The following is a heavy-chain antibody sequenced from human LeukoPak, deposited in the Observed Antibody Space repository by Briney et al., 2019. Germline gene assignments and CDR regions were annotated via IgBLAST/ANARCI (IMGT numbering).Heavy chain of an antibody. CDR3: ARVKRVVPTAMFGGLRYYMDV. Sequence: VPSVKVPCKASGYTFTSYDINWVRQATGQGLESMGWMNPNSGNTGYAQKFQGRVTMTRNTSISTAYMELSSLRSEDTAMYYCARVKRVVPTAMFGGLRYYMDVWGKGTTLTVSS. D-gene: IGHD2-2*01. CDR1: GYTFTSYD. V-gene: IGHV1-8*01. CDR2: MNPNSGNT. J-gene: IGHJ6*03.